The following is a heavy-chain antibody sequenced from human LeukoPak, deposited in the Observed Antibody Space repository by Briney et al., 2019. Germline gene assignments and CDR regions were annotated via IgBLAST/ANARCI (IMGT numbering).Heavy chain of an antibody. V-gene: IGHV1-8*01. J-gene: IGHJ6*02. CDR3: ARMPARIVGATLGGMDV. CDR1: GYTFTSYD. Sequence: ASVKVSCKASGYTFTSYDINWVRQDTGQGLEWMGWMNPNSGNTGYAQKFQGRVTMTKNTSISTAYMELSSLRSEDTAVYYCARMPARIVGATLGGMDVWGQGTTVTVSS. CDR2: MNPNSGNT. D-gene: IGHD1-26*01.